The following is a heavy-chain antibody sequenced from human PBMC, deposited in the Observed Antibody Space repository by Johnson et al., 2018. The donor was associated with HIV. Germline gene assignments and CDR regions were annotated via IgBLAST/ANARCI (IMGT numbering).Heavy chain of an antibody. D-gene: IGHD4-23*01. V-gene: IGHV3-30*03. J-gene: IGHJ3*01. CDR3: ARELKDGDYSRGAF. CDR1: GFTLGSFG. CDR2: ISYDGTNE. Sequence: HVQLVESGGGVVQPGRSLRLSCVASGFTLGSFGMHWVRQAPGKGLEWVAVISYDGTNEYYAESVKARFTISRDNSKNTLYLVMNSLRAEDTAVYYCARELKDGDYSRGAF.